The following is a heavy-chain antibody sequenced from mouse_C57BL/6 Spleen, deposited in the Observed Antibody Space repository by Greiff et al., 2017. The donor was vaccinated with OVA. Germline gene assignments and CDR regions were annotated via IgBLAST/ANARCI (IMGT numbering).Heavy chain of an antibody. CDR1: GFSLTSYG. D-gene: IGHD1-1*01. V-gene: IGHV2-5*01. CDR2: ICRGGST. Sequence: VQLQQSGPGLVQPSQSLSITCTVSGFSLTSYGVHWVRQSPGKGLEWLGVICRGGSTDYNAAFMSSLSITKDNSKSHVFYKMNSLQADDDAIDYYAKGIVAHYYAIDYWGQGTTVTVSS. J-gene: IGHJ4*01. CDR3: AKGIVAHYYAIDY.